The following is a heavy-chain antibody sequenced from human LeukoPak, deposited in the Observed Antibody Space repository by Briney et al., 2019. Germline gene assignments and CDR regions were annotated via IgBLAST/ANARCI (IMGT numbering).Heavy chain of an antibody. CDR3: ARDEGMGQYYFDY. V-gene: IGHV3-7*03. D-gene: IGHD3-16*01. J-gene: IGHJ4*02. CDR2: IKQDGSEK. CDR1: GFIFSKYW. Sequence: GGSLRLSCAASGFIFSKYWMSWVRQAPGKGLEWVANIKQDGSEKYYVDSVTGRFTISRDNAKNSLYLQMSSLRAEDTAVYYCARDEGMGQYYFDYWGQGTLVTVSS.